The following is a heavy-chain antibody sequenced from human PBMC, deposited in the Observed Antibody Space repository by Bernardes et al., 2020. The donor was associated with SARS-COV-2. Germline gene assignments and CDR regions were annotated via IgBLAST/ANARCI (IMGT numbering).Heavy chain of an antibody. V-gene: IGHV3-74*01. J-gene: IGHJ4*02. D-gene: IGHD3-9*01. CDR2: INSDGSST. CDR3: AKSHRDSTGYYAYYYDN. Sequence: GGSLRLSCAASGFTFSSYWMHWVRQAPGKGLVWVSRINSDGSSTSNADSVKGRFTISRDNSKSTLYLQMNSVRAEDTAVYYCAKSHRDSTGYYAYYYDNWGQGTLVSVPS. CDR1: GFTFSSYW.